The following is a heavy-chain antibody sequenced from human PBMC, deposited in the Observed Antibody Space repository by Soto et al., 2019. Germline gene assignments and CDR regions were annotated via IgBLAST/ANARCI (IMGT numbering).Heavy chain of an antibody. Sequence: SETLSLTCAVYGGSFSGYYWSWIRQPPGKGLEWIGEINHSGSTNYNPSLKSRVTISVDTSKNQFSLKLSSVTAADTAVYYCARDSDGDYVLAGFYYWGQGTLVTVSS. V-gene: IGHV4-34*01. D-gene: IGHD4-17*01. CDR3: ARDSDGDYVLAGFYY. J-gene: IGHJ4*02. CDR2: INHSGST. CDR1: GGSFSGYY.